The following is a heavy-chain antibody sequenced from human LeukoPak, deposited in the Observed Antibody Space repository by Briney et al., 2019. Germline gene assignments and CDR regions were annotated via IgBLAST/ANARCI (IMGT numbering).Heavy chain of an antibody. J-gene: IGHJ6*01. CDR3: AKMKGHPLPKYYMDV. D-gene: IGHD1-26*01. CDR1: GFTFSGFA. Sequence: PGGSLRLSCAASGFTFSGFAMSWVRRTPGKGLEWVSGISGRGDNTLYADSVKGQVTISRDNSKNTLYLEMNSLRAEDTAIYYCAKMKGHPLPKYYMDVWGQGTTVTVSS. V-gene: IGHV3-23*01. CDR2: ISGRGDNT.